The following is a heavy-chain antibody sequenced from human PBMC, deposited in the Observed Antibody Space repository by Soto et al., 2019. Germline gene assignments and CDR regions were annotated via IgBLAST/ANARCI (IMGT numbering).Heavy chain of an antibody. V-gene: IGHV3-33*01. D-gene: IGHD6-6*01. CDR3: ARDEGSSAGSGMDV. Sequence: QVQLVESGGGVVQPGRSLRLSCAASGFTFNSYGMHWVRQAPGKGLEWVAVIWYDGSNKYYADSVKGRFTISRDNYKNTLYLQMNSLRAEDTALYYCARDEGSSAGSGMDVWGRGTTVTVSS. CDR1: GFTFNSYG. J-gene: IGHJ6*02. CDR2: IWYDGSNK.